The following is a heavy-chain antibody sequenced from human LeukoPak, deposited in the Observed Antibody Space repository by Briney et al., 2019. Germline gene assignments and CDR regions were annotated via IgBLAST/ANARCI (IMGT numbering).Heavy chain of an antibody. CDR2: IRHDGSNT. CDR3: VKDIVGAFDI. CDR1: GFTFNSNG. D-gene: IGHD2-21*01. Sequence: GWSLRLSCAASGFTFNSNGMHWVRQAPGKGLEGVAFIRHDGSNTHYADSVKRRFTISRDNSKNTLHLQVNTLRSEDTAVYYCVKDIVGAFDIWGQGTMVIVSS. V-gene: IGHV3-30*02. J-gene: IGHJ3*02.